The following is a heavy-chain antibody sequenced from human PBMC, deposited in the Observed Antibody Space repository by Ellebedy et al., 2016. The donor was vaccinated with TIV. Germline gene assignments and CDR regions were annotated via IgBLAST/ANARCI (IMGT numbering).Heavy chain of an antibody. D-gene: IGHD2-21*02. V-gene: IGHV3-33*08. Sequence: PGGSLRLSCTASRFTFRSHGMHWVLQAPGKGLVWVAVLLYDGSIKTHAASVKGRFTISRDNSKNTLYLQMNSLRAEDTAVYYCARNRGYCGGDCYSSVDGMDVWGQGTTVTVSS. CDR3: ARNRGYCGGDCYSSVDGMDV. CDR2: LLYDGSIK. J-gene: IGHJ6*02. CDR1: RFTFRSHG.